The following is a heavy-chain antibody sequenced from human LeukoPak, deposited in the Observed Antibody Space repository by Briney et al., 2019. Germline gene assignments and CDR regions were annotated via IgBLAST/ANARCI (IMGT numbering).Heavy chain of an antibody. D-gene: IGHD1-26*01. J-gene: IGHJ5*02. Sequence: ASVKVPCKASGYTFTSYDINWVRQATGQGLEWMGWMNPNSGNTGYAQKFQGRVTMTRNTSISTAYMELSSLRSEDTAVYYCARVRGRYGWFDPWGQGTLVTVSS. CDR1: GYTFTSYD. V-gene: IGHV1-8*01. CDR2: MNPNSGNT. CDR3: ARVRGRYGWFDP.